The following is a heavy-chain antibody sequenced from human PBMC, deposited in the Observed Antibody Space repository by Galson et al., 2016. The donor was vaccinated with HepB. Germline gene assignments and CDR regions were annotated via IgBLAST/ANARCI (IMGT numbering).Heavy chain of an antibody. CDR2: IGSHPYT. CDR1: GFILSDYY. J-gene: IGHJ4*02. CDR3: ARVAGIAAAGPFDY. Sequence: SLRLSCAASGFILSDYYMPWIRQAPGKGLEWPSYIGSHPYTDYAESVRGRFSISRDDATNSVYLQMNGLRVEDTAVYYCARVAGIAAAGPFDYWGQGILVTVSS. D-gene: IGHD6-13*01. V-gene: IGHV3-11*06.